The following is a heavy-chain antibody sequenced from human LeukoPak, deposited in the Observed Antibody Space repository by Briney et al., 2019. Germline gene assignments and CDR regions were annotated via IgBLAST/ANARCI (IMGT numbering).Heavy chain of an antibody. Sequence: KPSETLSLTCTVSGGSISSYYWSWIRQPPGKGLEWIGYIYYSGSTNYNPSLKSRVTISVDTSKNQFSLKLSSVTAADTAVYYCARVDCSSTSCYTRYAFDIWGQGTMVTVSS. J-gene: IGHJ3*02. V-gene: IGHV4-59*01. CDR2: IYYSGST. D-gene: IGHD2-2*02. CDR1: GGSISSYY. CDR3: ARVDCSSTSCYTRYAFDI.